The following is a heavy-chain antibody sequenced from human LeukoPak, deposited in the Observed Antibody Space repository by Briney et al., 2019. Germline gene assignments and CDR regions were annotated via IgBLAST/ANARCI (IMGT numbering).Heavy chain of an antibody. CDR1: GFTFSSYE. CDR3: ARDVLGVATTFDY. Sequence: PGGSLRLSCAASGFTFSSYEMNWVRQAPGKGLEWVSYISSSGSTKYYPDSVKGRFTISRDNAKNSLFLQMNSLRAEDTAVYYCARDVLGVATTFDYWGQGTLVTVSS. J-gene: IGHJ4*02. CDR2: ISSSGSTK. V-gene: IGHV3-48*03. D-gene: IGHD5-12*01.